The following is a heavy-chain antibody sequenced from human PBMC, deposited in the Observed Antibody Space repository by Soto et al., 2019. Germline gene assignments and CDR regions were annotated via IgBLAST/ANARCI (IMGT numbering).Heavy chain of an antibody. CDR1: GYTFTSYA. V-gene: IGHV1-3*01. CDR2: INAGNGNT. Sequence: ASVKVSCKASGYTFTSYAMHWVRQAPGQRLEWMGWINAGNGNTKYSQKFQGRVTITRDTSASTAYMELSSLRSEDTAVYYCARAPPYDFWSGYDYWGQGTLVTVSS. D-gene: IGHD3-3*01. CDR3: ARAPPYDFWSGYDY. J-gene: IGHJ4*02.